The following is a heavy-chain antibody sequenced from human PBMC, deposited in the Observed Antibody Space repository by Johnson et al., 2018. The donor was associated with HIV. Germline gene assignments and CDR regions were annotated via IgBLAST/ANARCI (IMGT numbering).Heavy chain of an antibody. J-gene: IGHJ3*02. CDR1: GFTFRSYW. Sequence: GQLVESGGGLVQPGGSLRLSCVASGFTFRSYWMNWVRQAPGKGPQWLANIKYDGIEIYYAEFVKGRFTISRDNSKNTLYLQMNSLRAGDTAIYYCAKDIYGYDAFDIWGQGTMVTVSS. V-gene: IGHV3-7*05. D-gene: IGHD5-24*01. CDR3: AKDIYGYDAFDI. CDR2: IKYDGIEI.